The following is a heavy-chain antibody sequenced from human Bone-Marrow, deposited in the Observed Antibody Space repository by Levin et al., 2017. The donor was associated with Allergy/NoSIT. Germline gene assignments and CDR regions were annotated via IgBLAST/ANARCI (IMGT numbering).Heavy chain of an antibody. V-gene: IGHV1-2*02. J-gene: IGHJ6*02. CDR3: ASGRSIKMGV. D-gene: IGHD5-24*01. Sequence: GESLKISCKTSRDTFIDDYIHWVRQAAGQGPEWLGWINVNNGGTNYAQKFQSRINVTIDTSIKTVYMEVSRLRSDDTAVYYCASGRSIKMGVWGQGTTVIVSS. CDR2: INVNNGGT. CDR1: RDTFIDDY.